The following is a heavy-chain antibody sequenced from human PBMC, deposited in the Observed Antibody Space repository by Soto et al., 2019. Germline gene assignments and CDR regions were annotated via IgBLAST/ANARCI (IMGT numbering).Heavy chain of an antibody. D-gene: IGHD3-3*01. CDR3: ARDLSRFLEWVYGMDV. J-gene: IGHJ6*02. CDR1: GFTFSSYA. CDR2: ISYDGSNK. Sequence: PGGSLRLSXAASGFTFSSYAMHWVRQAPGKGLEWVAVISYDGSNKYYADSVKGRFTISRDNSKNTLYLQMNSLRAEEGAGYYCARDLSRFLEWVYGMDVWGQGTTVTVSS. V-gene: IGHV3-30-3*01.